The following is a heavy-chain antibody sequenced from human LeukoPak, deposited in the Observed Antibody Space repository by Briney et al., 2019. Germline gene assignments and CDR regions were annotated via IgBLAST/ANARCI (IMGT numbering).Heavy chain of an antibody. J-gene: IGHJ4*02. CDR2: IYSGGST. CDR3: ASEFAAIWGPY. CDR1: GFTVSSNY. Sequence: GGSLRLSCAASGFTVSSNYMSWVRQAPGKGLEWVSVIYSGGSTYYADSVKGRFTISRDNAKNSLYLQMNSLRAEDTAVYYCASEFAAIWGPYWGQGTLVTVSS. V-gene: IGHV3-53*01. D-gene: IGHD2-2*02.